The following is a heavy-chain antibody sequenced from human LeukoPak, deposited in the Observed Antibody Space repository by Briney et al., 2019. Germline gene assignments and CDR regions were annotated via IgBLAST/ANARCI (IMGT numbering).Heavy chain of an antibody. J-gene: IGHJ4*02. CDR3: AKDRGIAAAYIDY. V-gene: IGHV3-30*18. D-gene: IGHD6-13*01. Sequence: PGGSLRLSCAASGFTFSSYGMHWVRQAPGKGLKWVAVISYDGSNKYYADSVKGRFTISRDNSKNTLYLQMNSLRAEDTAVYYCAKDRGIAAAYIDYWGQGTLVTVSS. CDR1: GFTFSSYG. CDR2: ISYDGSNK.